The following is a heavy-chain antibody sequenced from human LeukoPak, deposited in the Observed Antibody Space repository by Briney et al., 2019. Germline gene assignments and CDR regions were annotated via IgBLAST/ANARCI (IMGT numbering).Heavy chain of an antibody. CDR2: IRYDGNNK. V-gene: IGHV3-30*02. CDR3: ARAVRGVNFDY. J-gene: IGHJ4*02. CDR1: GFTFSSYG. Sequence: GGSLRLSCAASGFTFSSYGMHWVRQAPGKGLEWVAFIRYDGNNKYYADSVKGRFTISRDNSKNTLYLQMNSLRAEDTAVYYCARAVRGVNFDYWGQGTLVTVSS. D-gene: IGHD3-10*01.